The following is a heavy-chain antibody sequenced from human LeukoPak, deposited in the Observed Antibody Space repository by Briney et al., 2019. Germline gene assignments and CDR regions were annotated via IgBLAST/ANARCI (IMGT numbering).Heavy chain of an antibody. CDR2: ISYDGSNK. J-gene: IGHJ2*01. D-gene: IGHD1/OR15-1a*01. CDR3: AREGVSSDWNNWYFDL. Sequence: GGSLRPSCAASGFTFSSYGMHWVRQAPGKWLEWVAVISYDGSNKYYADSVKGRFTISRDNSKNTLYLQMNSLRAEDTAVYYCAREGVSSDWNNWYFDLWGRGTLVTVSS. V-gene: IGHV3-30*03. CDR1: GFTFSSYG.